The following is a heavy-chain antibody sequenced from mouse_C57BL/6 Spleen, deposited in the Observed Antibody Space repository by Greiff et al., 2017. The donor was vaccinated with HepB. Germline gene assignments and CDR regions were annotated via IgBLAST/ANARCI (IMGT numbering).Heavy chain of an antibody. CDR1: GYSITSGYY. V-gene: IGHV3-6*01. CDR3: ARTRAYSYYFDY. J-gene: IGHJ2*01. Sequence: EVKLVESGPGLVKPSQSLSLTCSVTGYSITSGYYWDWIRQFQGNKLEWMGYISYDGSNNYNPSLKNRISITRDTSKNQFFLKLNSVTTEDTATYYCARTRAYSYYFDYWGQGTTLTVSS. D-gene: IGHD3-1*01. CDR2: ISYDGSN.